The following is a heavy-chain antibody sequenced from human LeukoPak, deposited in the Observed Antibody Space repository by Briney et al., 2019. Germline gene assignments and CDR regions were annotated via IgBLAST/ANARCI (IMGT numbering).Heavy chain of an antibody. D-gene: IGHD3-10*01. CDR1: GYTFTSYD. CDR3: ARVAYGSGSSHFDY. Sequence: GASVKVSCKASGYTFTSYDINWVRQATGQGLEWMGWMNPNSGNTGYAQKFQGRVTITRNTSISTAYMELSSLRSEDTAVYYCARVAYGSGSSHFDYWGQGTLVTVSS. J-gene: IGHJ4*02. V-gene: IGHV1-8*03. CDR2: MNPNSGNT.